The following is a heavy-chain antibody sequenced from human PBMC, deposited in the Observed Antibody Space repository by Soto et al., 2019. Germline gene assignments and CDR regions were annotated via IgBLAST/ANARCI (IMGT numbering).Heavy chain of an antibody. CDR2: IHHSGSS. CDR3: ARGWWGTTVAK. V-gene: IGHV4-4*02. D-gene: IGHD4-17*01. Sequence: QVQLQESGPGLVKPSGTLSLTCAVSGGSIISTNWWSWVRQPPGKGLEWIGEIHHSGSSNYNPSPKSRVTLSVDKSKNQFTLQLISVTAADPAMYYCARGWWGTTVAKWGQGTLVTVSS. CDR1: GGSIISTNW. J-gene: IGHJ4*02.